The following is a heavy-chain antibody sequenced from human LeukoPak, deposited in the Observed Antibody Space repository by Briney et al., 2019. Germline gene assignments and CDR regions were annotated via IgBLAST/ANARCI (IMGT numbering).Heavy chain of an antibody. Sequence: SQTLSLTCAISGDSVSSKSAAWNWIRQSPSRGLEWLGRTYYRSKWYNDYAVSMKGRITINPDTSKNQFSLQLNSVTPEDTAVYYCARRYYYDSSGYYRADAFDTWGQGTMVTVSS. D-gene: IGHD3-22*01. CDR1: GDSVSSKSAA. CDR3: ARRYYYDSSGYYRADAFDT. J-gene: IGHJ3*02. CDR2: TYYRSKWYN. V-gene: IGHV6-1*01.